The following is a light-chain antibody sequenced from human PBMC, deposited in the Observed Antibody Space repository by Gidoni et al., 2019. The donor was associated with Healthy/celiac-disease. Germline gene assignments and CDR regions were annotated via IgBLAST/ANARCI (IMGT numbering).Light chain of an antibody. CDR3: QQLNSYLL. Sequence: DIQLTQSPSFLSASVGDRVTITCRASQGISSCLAWYQQKPGKAPKLLIYAASTLQSGVPSRFSGSGSGTEFTLTISSLQPEDFATYYCQQLNSYLLFGGGTKVEIK. CDR1: QGISSC. V-gene: IGKV1-9*01. J-gene: IGKJ4*01. CDR2: AAS.